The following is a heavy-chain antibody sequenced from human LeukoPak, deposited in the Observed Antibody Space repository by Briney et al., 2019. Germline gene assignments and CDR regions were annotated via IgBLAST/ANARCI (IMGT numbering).Heavy chain of an antibody. CDR2: IYYSGST. D-gene: IGHD5-18*01. J-gene: IGHJ5*02. CDR3: ARVPVARIQLWSKAPYNWFDP. CDR1: GGSISSGDYY. Sequence: SETLSLTCTVSGGSISSGDYYWSWIRQPPGKGLEWIGYIYYSGSTYYNPSLKSRVTISVDTSKNQFSLKLSSVTAADTAVYYCARVPVARIQLWSKAPYNWFDPWGQGTLVTVSS. V-gene: IGHV4-30-4*02.